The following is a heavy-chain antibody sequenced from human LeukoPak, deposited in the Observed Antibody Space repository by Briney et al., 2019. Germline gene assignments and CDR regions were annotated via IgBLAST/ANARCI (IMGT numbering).Heavy chain of an antibody. Sequence: SETLSLTCAAYGGSFSGYYWSWIRQPPGKGLEWIGQISHSGSNNYNPSLKSRVTILVDTPRNQFSLKLSSVTAADTAVYYCARGLAAAGPYYFDYWSQGTLVTVSS. CDR2: ISHSGSN. J-gene: IGHJ4*02. CDR1: GGSFSGYY. V-gene: IGHV4-34*01. D-gene: IGHD6-13*01. CDR3: ARGLAAAGPYYFDY.